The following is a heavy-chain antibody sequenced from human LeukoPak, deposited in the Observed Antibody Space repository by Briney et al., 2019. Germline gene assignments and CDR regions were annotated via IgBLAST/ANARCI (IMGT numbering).Heavy chain of an antibody. Sequence: GGSLRLSCAASGFTFSSYGMHWVRQAPGKGLGWVAVIWYDGSNKYYADSVKGRFTISRDNSKNTLYLQMNSLRAEDTAVYYCAKATGYYYDSSGYSWGQGTLVTVSS. D-gene: IGHD3-22*01. CDR2: IWYDGSNK. J-gene: IGHJ5*02. CDR3: AKATGYYYDSSGYS. V-gene: IGHV3-33*06. CDR1: GFTFSSYG.